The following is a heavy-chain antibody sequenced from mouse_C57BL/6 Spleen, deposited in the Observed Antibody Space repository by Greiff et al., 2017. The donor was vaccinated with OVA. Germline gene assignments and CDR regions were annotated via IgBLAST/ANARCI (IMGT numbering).Heavy chain of an antibody. Sequence: VKLQQPGAELVKPGASVKLSCKASGYTFTSYWMHWVKQRPGQGLEWIGMIHPNSGSTNYNEKFKSKATLTVDKSSSTAYMQLSSLTSEDSAVYYCARPDGYYFDYWGQGTTLTVSS. CDR3: ARPDGYYFDY. V-gene: IGHV1-64*01. CDR2: IHPNSGST. D-gene: IGHD2-3*01. J-gene: IGHJ2*01. CDR1: GYTFTSYW.